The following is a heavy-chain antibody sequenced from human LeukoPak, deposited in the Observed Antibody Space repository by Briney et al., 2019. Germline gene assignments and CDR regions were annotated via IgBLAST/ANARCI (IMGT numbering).Heavy chain of an antibody. D-gene: IGHD1-26*01. CDR3: ARGVGATSDAFGY. CDR1: GGSISNYY. Sequence: PSETLSLTCTVSGGSISNYYWNWIRQPPGKGLEWIGYIYYTGSTNYNPSLKSRVTMSVDTSKNQFSLNLKSVTPEDTAVYYCARGVGATSDAFGYWGQGTLVTVSS. CDR2: IYYTGST. V-gene: IGHV4-59*01. J-gene: IGHJ4*02.